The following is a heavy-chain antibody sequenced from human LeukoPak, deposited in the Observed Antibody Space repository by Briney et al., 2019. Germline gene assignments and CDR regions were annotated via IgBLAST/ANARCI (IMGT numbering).Heavy chain of an antibody. CDR1: GFTFSSYG. Sequence: PGGSLRLSCAASGFTFSSYGMHWVRQAPGKGLEWVAVIWYDGSNKYYADSVKGRFTISRDNSKNTLYLQMNSLRAEDTAVYYCAKDHLITMIVVVPQIVDYWGQGTLVTVSS. V-gene: IGHV3-30*02. CDR3: AKDHLITMIVVVPQIVDY. D-gene: IGHD3-22*01. J-gene: IGHJ4*02. CDR2: IWYDGSNK.